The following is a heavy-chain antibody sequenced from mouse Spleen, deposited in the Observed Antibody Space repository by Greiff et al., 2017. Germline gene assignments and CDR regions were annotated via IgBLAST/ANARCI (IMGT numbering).Heavy chain of an antibody. CDR2: INPSTGGT. CDR3: ARNYYGSRRAMDY. Sequence: VQLQQSGPELVKPGASVKISCKASGYSFTGYYMNWVKQSPEKSLEWIGEINPSTGGTTYNQKFKAKATLTVDKSSSTAYMQLKSLTSEDSAVYYCARNYYGSRRAMDYWGQGTSVTVSS. D-gene: IGHD1-1*01. V-gene: IGHV1-42*01. J-gene: IGHJ4*01. CDR1: GYSFTGYY.